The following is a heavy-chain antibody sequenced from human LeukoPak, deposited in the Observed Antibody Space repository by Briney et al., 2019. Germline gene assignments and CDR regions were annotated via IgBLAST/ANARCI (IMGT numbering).Heavy chain of an antibody. J-gene: IGHJ4*02. CDR2: ISYSGST. CDR1: GGSISGYY. CDR3: ARHGSGCSFDY. D-gene: IGHD6-19*01. V-gene: IGHV4-59*08. Sequence: PSATLSLTCTVSGGSISGYYWSWIWQPPGKGLEWIGYISYSGSTNHNPSLKSRVSISVDTSKNQFSLNLNSVTAADTAVFYCARHGSGCSFDYWGQGTLVTVSS.